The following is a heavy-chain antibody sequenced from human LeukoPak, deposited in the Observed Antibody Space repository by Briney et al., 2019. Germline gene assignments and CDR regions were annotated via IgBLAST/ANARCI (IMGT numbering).Heavy chain of an antibody. CDR1: GFTFSSYW. D-gene: IGHD2-2*01. CDR2: ISSSGSTI. V-gene: IGHV3-11*01. CDR3: AGGYQLLYFDY. J-gene: IGHJ4*02. Sequence: PGGSLRLSCAASGFTFSSYWMSWVRQAPGKGLEWVSYISSSGSTIYYADSVKGRFTISRDNAKNSLYLQMNSLRAEDTAVYHCAGGYQLLYFDYWGQGTLVTVSS.